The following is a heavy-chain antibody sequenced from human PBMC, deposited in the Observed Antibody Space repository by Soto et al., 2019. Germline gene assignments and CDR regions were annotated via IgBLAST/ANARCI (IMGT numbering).Heavy chain of an antibody. V-gene: IGHV3-30-3*01. Sequence: QVQLVESGGGVVQPGRSLRLSCAASGFTFSSYSMHWVRQAPGKGVEWVAVILYDGSNKYYADSVKGRFTISRDNSKNTLYLQLNSLRTEDTALAYGARGWDYWYFDLWGRGTLVAVSS. J-gene: IGHJ2*01. CDR2: ILYDGSNK. CDR3: ARGWDYWYFDL. D-gene: IGHD1-26*01. CDR1: GFTFSSYS.